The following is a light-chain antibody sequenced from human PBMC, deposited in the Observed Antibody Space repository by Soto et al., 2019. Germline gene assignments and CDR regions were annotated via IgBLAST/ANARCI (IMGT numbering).Light chain of an antibody. CDR1: QDIRHD. Sequence: AIQMTQSPSSLSASVGDRVTITCRASQDIRHDLAWYQQRPGKAPKLLLYVASTLQSGVPSSFSGGGSGTDITLTISSLQPEEFATYYRLQDYTYQLTFGGGNRVEMK. CDR3: LQDYTYQLT. J-gene: IGKJ4*01. V-gene: IGKV1-6*01. CDR2: VAS.